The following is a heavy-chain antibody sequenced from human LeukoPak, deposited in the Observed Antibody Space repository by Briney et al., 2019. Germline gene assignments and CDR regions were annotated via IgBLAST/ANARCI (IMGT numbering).Heavy chain of an antibody. Sequence: GASVKVSCKASGGTFSSYAISWVRQAPGQGLEWMGRIIPILGIANYAQKFQGRVTITADKSTGTAYMELSSLRSEDTAVYYCARVLGYSYGYRYWGQGTLVTVSS. D-gene: IGHD5-18*01. CDR3: ARVLGYSYGYRY. CDR1: GGTFSSYA. CDR2: IIPILGIA. V-gene: IGHV1-69*04. J-gene: IGHJ4*02.